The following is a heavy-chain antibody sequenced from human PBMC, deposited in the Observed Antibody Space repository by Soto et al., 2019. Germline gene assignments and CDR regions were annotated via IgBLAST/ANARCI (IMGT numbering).Heavy chain of an antibody. CDR1: GYSFTSYW. J-gene: IGHJ3*02. V-gene: IGHV5-10-1*01. D-gene: IGHD1-26*01. Sequence: GASLKISCQGSGYSFTSYWISWVRQMPGKGLEWMGRIDPSDSYTNYSPSFQGHVTISADKSISTAYLQWSSLKASDTAMYYCARVVGATIVYAFDIWGQGTMVTVS. CDR3: ARVVGATIVYAFDI. CDR2: IDPSDSYT.